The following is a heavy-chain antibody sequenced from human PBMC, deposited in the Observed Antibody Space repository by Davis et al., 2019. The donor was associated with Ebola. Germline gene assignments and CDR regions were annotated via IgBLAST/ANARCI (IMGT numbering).Heavy chain of an antibody. CDR1: GYSFSTQW. D-gene: IGHD4-17*01. CDR3: ATGPTVTIDY. CDR2: IYPGDSDT. V-gene: IGHV5-51*01. Sequence: GESLKISCKGSGYSFSTQWVGWVRQMPGKGLEWMGIIYPGDSDTRYSPSFQGQVTISADKSISTAYLQWSSLKASDTAMYYCATGPTVTIDYWGQGTLVTVSS. J-gene: IGHJ4*02.